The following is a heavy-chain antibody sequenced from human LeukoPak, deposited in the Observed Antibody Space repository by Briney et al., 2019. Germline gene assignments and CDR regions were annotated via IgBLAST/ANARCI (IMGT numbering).Heavy chain of an antibody. CDR2: IIPIFGTA. J-gene: IGHJ3*02. CDR1: GGTFSSYA. Sequence: SVKVSCKASGGTFSSYAISWVRQAPGQGLEWMGRIIPIFGTANYAQKFQGRVTITTDESTSTAYMELSSLRSEDTAVYYCARGVFAAELPDAFDIWGQGTMVTVSS. V-gene: IGHV1-69*05. CDR3: ARGVFAAELPDAFDI. D-gene: IGHD1-26*01.